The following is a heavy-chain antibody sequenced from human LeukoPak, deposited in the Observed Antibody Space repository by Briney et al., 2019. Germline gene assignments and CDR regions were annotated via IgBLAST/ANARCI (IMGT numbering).Heavy chain of an antibody. CDR3: ARDRGIVLPDTSYYMDV. Sequence: GGSLRLSCAASGFNFRDYYMSWIRQAPGKGLEWISYITVSGSTVYYADSVKGRFTISRENAWSSLYLQMDGLRAGDTAVYYCARDRGIVLPDTSYYMDVWGKGTTVTVSS. CDR2: ITVSGSTV. J-gene: IGHJ6*03. D-gene: IGHD1-26*01. V-gene: IGHV3-11*01. CDR1: GFNFRDYY.